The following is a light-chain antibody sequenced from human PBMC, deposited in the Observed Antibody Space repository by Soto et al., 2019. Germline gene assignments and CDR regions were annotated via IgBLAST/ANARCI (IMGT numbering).Light chain of an antibody. V-gene: IGLV7-46*01. Sequence: QAVVTEEPSLTVSPEGTVTLTCGSNTGAVTSGHYPYWFQQNPGQAPRTLISDTNNKHSCTPARFSRSLLGDKAALTLSGAQPEDEAEYYCLLSYGAFAMFGGGTKLTVL. CDR1: TGAVTSGHY. CDR3: LLSYGAFAM. CDR2: DTN. J-gene: IGLJ3*02.